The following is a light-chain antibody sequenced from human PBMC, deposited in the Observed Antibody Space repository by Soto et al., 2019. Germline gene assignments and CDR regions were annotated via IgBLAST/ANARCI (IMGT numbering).Light chain of an antibody. CDR2: AAS. Sequence: DIQMTQSPSSLSASVGDRVTITYRASQTISSYLNWYQQKPGKAPKLLIYAASSLQSGVPSRFSGSASGTDFILTISSLQPEDFATYYCQQSYSTPRTFGQGTKLEIK. J-gene: IGKJ2*01. CDR3: QQSYSTPRT. V-gene: IGKV1-39*01. CDR1: QTISSY.